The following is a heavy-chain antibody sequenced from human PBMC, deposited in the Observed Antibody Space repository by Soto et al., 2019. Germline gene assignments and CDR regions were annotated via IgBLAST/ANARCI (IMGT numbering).Heavy chain of an antibody. Sequence: ASVKVSCKASGYTFTSYGINWVRQAPGQGLEWMGWISAYNGNKHYAQKLQGRVTMTTDTSTSTAYMELRSLRSDDTAVYYCARVQSGYDFAYWGQGTLVTVSS. J-gene: IGHJ4*02. V-gene: IGHV1-18*01. CDR2: ISAYNGNK. D-gene: IGHD5-12*01. CDR3: ARVQSGYDFAY. CDR1: GYTFTSYG.